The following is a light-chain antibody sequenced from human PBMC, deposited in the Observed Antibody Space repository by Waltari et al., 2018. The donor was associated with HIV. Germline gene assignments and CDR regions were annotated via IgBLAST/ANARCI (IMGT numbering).Light chain of an antibody. Sequence: QSVLTQPPSASGTPGQRVTISCSGSSSNIGSNTVNWYQQPPGTAPKLLFYSNNQRPSGVPDRFSGSKSGTSASLAISGLQSEDEADYYCAAWDDSLNGLWVFGGGTKLTVL. CDR1: SSNIGSNT. CDR3: AAWDDSLNGLWV. J-gene: IGLJ3*02. CDR2: SNN. V-gene: IGLV1-44*01.